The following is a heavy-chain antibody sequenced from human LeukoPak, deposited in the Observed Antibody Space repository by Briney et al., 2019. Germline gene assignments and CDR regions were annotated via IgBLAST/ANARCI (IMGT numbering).Heavy chain of an antibody. J-gene: IGHJ5*02. CDR1: GGSFSGYY. CDR2: INHSGST. CDR3: VRVVPATKWSNWFDP. Sequence: SETLYLTCAVYGGSFSGYYWSWIRQPPGKGLEWIGEINHSGSTNYNPSLKSRVTISVDTSKNQFSLKLSSVTAADTAVYYCVRVVPATKWSNWFDPWGQGTLVTVSS. V-gene: IGHV4-34*01. D-gene: IGHD2-2*01.